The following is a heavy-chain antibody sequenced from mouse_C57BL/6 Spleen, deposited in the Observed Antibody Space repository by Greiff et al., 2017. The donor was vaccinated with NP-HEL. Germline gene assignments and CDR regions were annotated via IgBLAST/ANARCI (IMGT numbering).Heavy chain of an antibody. D-gene: IGHD2-3*01. Sequence: LEESGPELVKPGATVKISCKASGYSFTDYNMNWVKQSNGKSLEWIGVINPNYGTTSYNQKFKGKATLTVDQSSSTAYMQLNSLTSEDSAVYYCARERDDGYYGAMDYWGQGTSVTVSS. CDR2: INPNYGTT. CDR3: ARERDDGYYGAMDY. V-gene: IGHV1-39*01. J-gene: IGHJ4*01. CDR1: GYSFTDYN.